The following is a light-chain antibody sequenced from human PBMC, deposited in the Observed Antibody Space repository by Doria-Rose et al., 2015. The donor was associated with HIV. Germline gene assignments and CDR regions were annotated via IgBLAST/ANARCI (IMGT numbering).Light chain of an antibody. Sequence: QSVLLQPASVSGYPVQSIPISFTGTSSDVSGFGYDSWYQQHPGKAPKLMIYDVSNRPSGVSNRFSGSKSGDTASLIISGLQAEDEADYYCNSYTTSSTHNYVFGTGTKVAVL. V-gene: IGLV2-14*03. CDR3: NSYTTSSTHNYV. CDR1: SSDVSGFGY. J-gene: IGLJ1*01. CDR2: DVS.